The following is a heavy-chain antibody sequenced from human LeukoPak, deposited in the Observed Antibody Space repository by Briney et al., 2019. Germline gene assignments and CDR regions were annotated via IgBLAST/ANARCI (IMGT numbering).Heavy chain of an antibody. J-gene: IGHJ4*02. D-gene: IGHD1-14*01. CDR3: AIGTGSQYYFDY. Sequence: GESLKISCKGSGYSFTDYWIGWVRQVPGKGLEWMGIFYPDDSETRYSPSFQGQVTISVDKSISTAYVQWSSLKASDTAMYYCAIGTGSQYYFDYWGQGTLVTVSS. CDR2: FYPDDSET. CDR1: GYSFTDYW. V-gene: IGHV5-51*01.